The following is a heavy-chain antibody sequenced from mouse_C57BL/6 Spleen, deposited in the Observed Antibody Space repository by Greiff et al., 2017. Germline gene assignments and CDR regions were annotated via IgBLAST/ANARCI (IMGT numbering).Heavy chain of an antibody. D-gene: IGHD1-2*01. J-gene: IGHJ3*01. CDR2: INPSSGYT. CDR1: GYTFTSYT. CDR3: ARVYDGGAWFAY. V-gene: IGHV1-4*01. Sequence: VKLLESGAELVRPGASVKMSCKASGYTFTSYTMHWVKQRPGQGLEWIGYINPSSGYTKYNQKFKDKATLTADKSSSTAYMQLSSLTSEDSAVYYGARVYDGGAWFAYWGQGTLVTVAA.